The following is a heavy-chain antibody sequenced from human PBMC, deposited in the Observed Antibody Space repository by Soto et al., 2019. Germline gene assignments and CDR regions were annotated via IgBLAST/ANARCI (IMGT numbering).Heavy chain of an antibody. CDR2: ISGSGGST. CDR1: GFTFSSYA. Sequence: PGGSLRLSCAASGFTFSSYAMSWVRQAPGKGPEWVSAISGSGGSTYYADSVKGRFTISRDNSKNTLYLQMNSLRAEDTAVYYCAKEGYCSSTSCYPGPYYYYGMDVWGQGTTVTVSS. V-gene: IGHV3-23*01. D-gene: IGHD2-2*01. CDR3: AKEGYCSSTSCYPGPYYYYGMDV. J-gene: IGHJ6*02.